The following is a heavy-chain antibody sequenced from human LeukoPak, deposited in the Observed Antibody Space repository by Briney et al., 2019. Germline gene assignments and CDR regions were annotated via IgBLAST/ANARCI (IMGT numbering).Heavy chain of an antibody. Sequence: SVKVSCKASGGTFSSYAISWVRQAPGQGLEWMGGIIPIFGTANYAQKFQGRVTITADKSTSTAYMELSSLRSEDTAVYYCARDPRGYCSSTSCPDAFDIWGQGTMVTVSS. CDR1: GGTFSSYA. V-gene: IGHV1-69*06. D-gene: IGHD2-2*01. J-gene: IGHJ3*02. CDR3: ARDPRGYCSSTSCPDAFDI. CDR2: IIPIFGTA.